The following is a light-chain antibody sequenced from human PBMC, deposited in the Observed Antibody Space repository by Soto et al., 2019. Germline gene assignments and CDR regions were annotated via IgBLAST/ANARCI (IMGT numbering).Light chain of an antibody. CDR1: QSVSSSY. Sequence: EIVLTQSPGTLSLSPGERATLSCRASQSVSSSYLAWYQQKPGQAPRLLIYGASTRATGIPDRFSGSGSGTDFTLTISRLEPEDFAVYYCQQFGNSRWTFGQGTKVE. CDR2: GAS. CDR3: QQFGNSRWT. J-gene: IGKJ1*01. V-gene: IGKV3-20*01.